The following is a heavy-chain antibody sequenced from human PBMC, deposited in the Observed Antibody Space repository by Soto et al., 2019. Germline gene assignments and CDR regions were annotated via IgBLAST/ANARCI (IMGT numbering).Heavy chain of an antibody. V-gene: IGHV3-7*01. D-gene: IGHD2-2*01. J-gene: IGHJ6*02. CDR3: ARVGDIVVVPAAWRGYYYYYYGIDV. Sequence: SVRLSCAASGFPFSSYWMSWVRQAPGKGLEGVANIKQDGSEKYYVDSVKGRFTISRDNAKNSLYLQMNSLRAQDTAVYYCARVGDIVVVPAAWRGYYYYYYGIDVWGQGTTVTVSS. CDR1: GFPFSSYW. CDR2: IKQDGSEK.